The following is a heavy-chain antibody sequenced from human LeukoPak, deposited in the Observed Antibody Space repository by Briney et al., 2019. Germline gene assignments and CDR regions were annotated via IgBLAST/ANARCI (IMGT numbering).Heavy chain of an antibody. CDR3: AKDTVAVNWAYFDY. D-gene: IGHD7-27*01. Sequence: GGSLRLSCAASGFTFSSYGMHWVRQAPGKGLEWVAFIRYDGSNKYYADSVKGRFTISRDNSKNTLYLQMNSLRAEDTAVYYCAKDTVAVNWAYFDYWGQGTLVTVSS. CDR2: IRYDGSNK. V-gene: IGHV3-30*02. CDR1: GFTFSSYG. J-gene: IGHJ4*02.